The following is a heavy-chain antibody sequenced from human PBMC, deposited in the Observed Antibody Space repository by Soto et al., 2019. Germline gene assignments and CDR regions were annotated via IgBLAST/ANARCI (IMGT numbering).Heavy chain of an antibody. CDR1: GDSVSSNSAA. Sequence: SQTLSLTCAISGDSVSSNSAAWNWIRQSPSRGLEWLGRTYYRSKWYNDYAVSVKSRITINPDTSKNQFSLQLNSVTPEDTAVYYCARDTGTTTNQEKNWFDPWGQGTLVTVS. D-gene: IGHD1-7*01. CDR2: TYYRSKWYN. J-gene: IGHJ5*02. V-gene: IGHV6-1*01. CDR3: ARDTGTTTNQEKNWFDP.